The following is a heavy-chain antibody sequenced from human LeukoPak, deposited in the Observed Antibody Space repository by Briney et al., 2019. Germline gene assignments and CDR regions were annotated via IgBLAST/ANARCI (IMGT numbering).Heavy chain of an antibody. CDR3: ARGRPYYFDY. J-gene: IGHJ4*02. D-gene: IGHD6-6*01. CDR2: ISGSGGST. V-gene: IGHV3-23*01. CDR1: GFNFFTYG. Sequence: GGSLRLSCAASGFNFFTYGMHWVRQAPGKGLEWVSAISGSGGSTYYADSVKGRFTISRDNSKNTLYLQMNSLRAEDTAVYYCARGRPYYFDYWGQGALVTVSS.